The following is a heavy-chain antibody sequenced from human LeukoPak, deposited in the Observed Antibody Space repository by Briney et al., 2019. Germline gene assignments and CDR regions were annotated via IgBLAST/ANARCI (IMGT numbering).Heavy chain of an antibody. CDR1: GFTFSSYA. D-gene: IGHD1-26*01. Sequence: GGSLRLSCAASGFTFSSYAMSWVRQAPGKGLEWVSAISGSGGSTYYADSVKGRFTISRDNSKNRLYLQMNGLRAEDTAIYYCAKLVGSVGANAIDYWGQGSLVTVSS. V-gene: IGHV3-23*01. CDR2: ISGSGGST. CDR3: AKLVGSVGANAIDY. J-gene: IGHJ4*02.